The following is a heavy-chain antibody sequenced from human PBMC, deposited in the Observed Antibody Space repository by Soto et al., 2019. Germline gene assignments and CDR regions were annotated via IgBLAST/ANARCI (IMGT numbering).Heavy chain of an antibody. V-gene: IGHV3-74*01. CDR3: AREGSNDAFDI. J-gene: IGHJ3*02. D-gene: IGHD1-26*01. Sequence: GGSLRLSCAASGFTFSSYWMHWVRQAPGKGLVWVSRINSDGSSTSYADPVKGRFTISRDNAKNTLYLQMNSLRAEDTAVYYCAREGSNDAFDIWGQGTMVTVSS. CDR1: GFTFSSYW. CDR2: INSDGSST.